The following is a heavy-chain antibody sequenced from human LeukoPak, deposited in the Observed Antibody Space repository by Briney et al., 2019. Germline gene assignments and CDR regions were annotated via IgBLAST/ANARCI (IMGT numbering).Heavy chain of an antibody. CDR3: AKDTRRGLYHDSSGSLDY. D-gene: IGHD3-22*01. J-gene: IGHJ4*02. Sequence: PGGSLRLSCAASGFTFSSYAMSWVRQAPGKGLEWVSAISGSGGSTYYADSVKGRFTISRDNSKNTLYLQMNSLRAEDTAVYYCAKDTRRGLYHDSSGSLDYWGQGTLVTVSS. CDR1: GFTFSSYA. CDR2: ISGSGGST. V-gene: IGHV3-23*01.